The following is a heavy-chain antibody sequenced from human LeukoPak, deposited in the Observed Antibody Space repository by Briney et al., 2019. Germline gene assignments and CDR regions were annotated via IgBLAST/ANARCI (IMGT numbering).Heavy chain of an antibody. Sequence: GASVKVSCKASGYTFTGYYMHWVRQAPGQGLEWMGWMNPNSGNTGYAQKFQGRVAMTRNSSISTAYMELSSLRSEDTAVYYCARRLGYCSDGSCYSLNYWGQGTLVTVSS. V-gene: IGHV1-8*02. J-gene: IGHJ4*02. D-gene: IGHD2-15*01. CDR2: MNPNSGNT. CDR1: GYTFTGYY. CDR3: ARRLGYCSDGSCYSLNY.